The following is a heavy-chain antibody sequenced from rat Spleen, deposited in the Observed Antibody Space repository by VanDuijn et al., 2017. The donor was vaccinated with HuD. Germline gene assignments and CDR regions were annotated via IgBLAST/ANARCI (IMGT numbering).Heavy chain of an antibody. V-gene: IGHV5-25*01. CDR1: GFTFSNYD. D-gene: IGHD1-11*01. Sequence: EVQLVESGGGLVQPGRSLKLSCAASGFTFSNYDMAWVRQAPTKGLEWVASISTSGGSTYYRDSVKGRFTVSRDNAKSTLYLQMDSLRSEDTATYYCARHDYYGGLFDYWGQGVMVTVSS. J-gene: IGHJ2*01. CDR3: ARHDYYGGLFDY. CDR2: ISTSGGST.